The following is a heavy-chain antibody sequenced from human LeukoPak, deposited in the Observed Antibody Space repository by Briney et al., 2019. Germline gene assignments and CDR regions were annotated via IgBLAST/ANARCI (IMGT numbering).Heavy chain of an antibody. Sequence: GSLRLSCAASGFTFSSYSMNWVRQAPGKGLEWVSSISSSSSYIYYADSVKGRFTISRDNAKNSLYLQMNRLRAEDTAVYYCARDPAGYSSGWGFDYWGQGTLVTVSS. V-gene: IGHV3-21*01. D-gene: IGHD6-19*01. CDR3: ARDPAGYSSGWGFDY. J-gene: IGHJ4*02. CDR2: ISSSSSYI. CDR1: GFTFSSYS.